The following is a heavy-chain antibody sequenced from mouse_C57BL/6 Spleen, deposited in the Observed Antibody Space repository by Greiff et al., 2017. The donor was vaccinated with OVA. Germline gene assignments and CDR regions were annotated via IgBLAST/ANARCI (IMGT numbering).Heavy chain of an antibody. CDR1: GYTFTSYW. J-gene: IGHJ2*01. CDR3: ARSSGYVNYFDY. Sequence: QVQLQQPGAELVMPGASVKLSCKASGYTFTSYWMHWVKQRPGQGLEWIGEIDPSDSYTNYNQKFKGKSTLTVDKSSSTAYMQLSSLTSEDSAVYYCARSSGYVNYFDYWGQGTTLTVSS. CDR2: IDPSDSYT. V-gene: IGHV1-69*01. D-gene: IGHD3-2*02.